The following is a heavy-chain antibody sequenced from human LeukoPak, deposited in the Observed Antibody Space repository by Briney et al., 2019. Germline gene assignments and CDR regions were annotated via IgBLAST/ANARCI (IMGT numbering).Heavy chain of an antibody. CDR3: AATGSYYGGDLDY. V-gene: IGHV1-58*02. CDR2: IVVGSGNT. D-gene: IGHD1-26*01. Sequence: ASVKVSRKASGFTFTSSAMQWVRQARGQRLEWIGWIVVGSGNTNYAQKFQERVTITRDMSTSTAYMELSSLRSEDTAVYYCAATGSYYGGDLDYWGQGTLVTVSS. CDR1: GFTFTSSA. J-gene: IGHJ4*02.